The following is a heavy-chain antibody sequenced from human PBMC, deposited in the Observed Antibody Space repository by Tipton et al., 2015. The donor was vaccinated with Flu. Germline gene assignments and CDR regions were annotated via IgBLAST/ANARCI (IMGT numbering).Heavy chain of an antibody. V-gene: IGHV4-59*11. CDR2: IYYSGSI. Sequence: TLSLTCTVSGGSISSHYWSWIRQPPGKGLEWIGYIYYSGSISYNPSLKSRVTISVDTSKSQFSLKLSSVTAADTAVYYCAREWGEAFDIWGQGTMVTESS. CDR1: GGSISSHY. D-gene: IGHD3-16*01. J-gene: IGHJ3*02. CDR3: AREWGEAFDI.